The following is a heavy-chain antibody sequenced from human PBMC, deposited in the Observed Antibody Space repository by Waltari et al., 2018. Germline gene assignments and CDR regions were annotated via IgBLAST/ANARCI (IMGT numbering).Heavy chain of an antibody. CDR3: ARGNSEGYCSGGSCYRWFDP. V-gene: IGHV4-34*01. CDR1: GRSFSGYY. D-gene: IGHD2-15*01. J-gene: IGHJ5*02. Sequence: QVQLQQWGAGLLKPSETLSLTCAVYGRSFSGYYWSWIRQPPGKGLEWIGEINHSGSTNYNPSLKSRVTISVDTSKNQFSLKLSSVTAADTAVYYCARGNSEGYCSGGSCYRWFDPWGQGTLVTVSS. CDR2: INHSGST.